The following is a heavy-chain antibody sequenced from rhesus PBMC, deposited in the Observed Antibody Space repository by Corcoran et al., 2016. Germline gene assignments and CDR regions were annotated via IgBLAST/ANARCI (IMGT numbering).Heavy chain of an antibody. CDR3: TPLVVFTAMSDY. Sequence: EVQLAESGGGLVQPGGSLRLSCAASGFTFSGYEMHWVRQAPGKGVESVSVNGGDSSNNHYANAVKGRFTISRDKAKNSLSLQMNSLRAEDTAVYYCTPLVVFTAMSDYWGQGVLVTVSS. J-gene: IGHJ4*01. V-gene: IGHV3-115*02. CDR2: NGGDSSNN. CDR1: GFTFSGYE. D-gene: IGHD2-27*01.